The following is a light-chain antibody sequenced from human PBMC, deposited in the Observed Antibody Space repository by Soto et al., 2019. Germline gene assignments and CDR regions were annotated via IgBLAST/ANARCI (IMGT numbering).Light chain of an antibody. J-gene: IGKJ1*01. Sequence: EIVMTQSPATLSVSPGERATLFCRASQNINNNLAWYQQKPGQAPRLLIYGASTRATGIPARFSGSGSGTDFTLTISRLEPEDFAVYYCQQYGSSGTFGQGTKVDIK. CDR2: GAS. V-gene: IGKV3-15*01. CDR3: QQYGSSGT. CDR1: QNINNN.